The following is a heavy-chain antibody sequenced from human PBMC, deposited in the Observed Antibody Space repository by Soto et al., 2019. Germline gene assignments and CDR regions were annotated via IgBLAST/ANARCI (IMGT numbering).Heavy chain of an antibody. Sequence: TVTLYYPCNVPGGSISCYFRSCIRQSPGKGLDWVGCIFYIGSSPSNPSLKSRVTISINTSKNQFNLKLSSLTAADTAVYYCGQCRDREVLDPWGQGTPVT. CDR3: GQCRDREVLDP. CDR1: GGSISCYF. CDR2: IFYIGSS. J-gene: IGHJ5*02. D-gene: IGHD6-19*01. V-gene: IGHV4-59*01.